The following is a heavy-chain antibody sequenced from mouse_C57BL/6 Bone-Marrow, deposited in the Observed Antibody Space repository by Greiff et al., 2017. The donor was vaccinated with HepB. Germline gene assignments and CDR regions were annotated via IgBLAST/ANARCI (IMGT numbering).Heavy chain of an antibody. CDR3: ARASNWGDY. Sequence: EVKVVESGGGLVKPGGSLKLSCAASGFTFSSYAMSWVRQTPEKRLEWVATISDGGSYTYYPDNVKGRFTISRDNAKNNLYLQMSHLKSEDTAMYYCARASNWGDYWGQGTTLTVSS. V-gene: IGHV5-4*03. D-gene: IGHD4-1*01. CDR1: GFTFSSYA. J-gene: IGHJ2*01. CDR2: ISDGGSYT.